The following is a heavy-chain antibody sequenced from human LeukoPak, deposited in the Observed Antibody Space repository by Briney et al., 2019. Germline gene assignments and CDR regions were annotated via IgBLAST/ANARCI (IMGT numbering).Heavy chain of an antibody. Sequence: ASVKISCKVSGYTFTDYYMHWVQQAPGKGLEWMGLVDPEDGETIHAEKFQGRVTITADTSTDTAYMELSSLRSEDTAVYYCATEGLIAVAGTVAFDIWGQGTMVTVSS. CDR2: VDPEDGET. D-gene: IGHD6-19*01. J-gene: IGHJ3*02. CDR3: ATEGLIAVAGTVAFDI. CDR1: GYTFTDYY. V-gene: IGHV1-69-2*01.